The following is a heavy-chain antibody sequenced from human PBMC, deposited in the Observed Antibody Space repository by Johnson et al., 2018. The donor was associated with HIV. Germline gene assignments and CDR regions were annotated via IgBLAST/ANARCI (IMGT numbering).Heavy chain of an antibody. V-gene: IGHV3-23*04. CDR2: ISGSGANT. CDR3: VKSQDRSAHDYDFDL. D-gene: IGHD3-22*01. Sequence: VQLVESGGDLVQPGGSLRLSCAASGFTFINYAMSWVRQAPGKGLEWVSAISGSGANTYYADSVKGRFTISRDNSKNTLYLQMNSLRAEDTAVYYCVKSQDRSAHDYDFDLWGQGTMVNVSS. CDR1: GFTFINYA. J-gene: IGHJ3*01.